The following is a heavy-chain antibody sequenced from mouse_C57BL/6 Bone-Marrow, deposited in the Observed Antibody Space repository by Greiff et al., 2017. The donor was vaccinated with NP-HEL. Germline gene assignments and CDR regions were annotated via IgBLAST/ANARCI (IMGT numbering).Heavy chain of an antibody. CDR3: ARTDSNYAAY. CDR2: INPNNGGT. D-gene: IGHD2-5*01. Sequence: EVQLQQSGPELVKPGASVKISCKASGYTFTDYYMNWVKQSHGKSLEWIGDINPNNGGTSYNQKFKGKATLTVDKSSSTAYMELRSLTSEDSAVYYCARTDSNYAAYWGQGTLVTVSA. J-gene: IGHJ3*01. V-gene: IGHV1-26*01. CDR1: GYTFTDYY.